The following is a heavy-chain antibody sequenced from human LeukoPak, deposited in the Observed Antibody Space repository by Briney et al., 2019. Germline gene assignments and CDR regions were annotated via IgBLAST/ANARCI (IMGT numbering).Heavy chain of an antibody. CDR1: GGSFSGYY. D-gene: IGHD3-22*01. CDR2: INHSGST. V-gene: IGHV4-34*01. Sequence: SETLSLTCAVYGGSFSGYYWSWIRQPPGKGLEWIGEINHSGSTNYNPSLKSRVTISVDTSKNQFSLKLSSVTAADTAVYYCARGRFAVVVMNNWFDPWGQGTLVTVSS. CDR3: ARGRFAVVVMNNWFDP. J-gene: IGHJ5*02.